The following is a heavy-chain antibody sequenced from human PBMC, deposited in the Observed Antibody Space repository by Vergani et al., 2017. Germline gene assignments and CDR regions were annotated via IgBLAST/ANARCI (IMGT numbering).Heavy chain of an antibody. Sequence: EVQLVESGGGLVQPGRSLRLSCAASGFTFDDYAMHWVRQVPGKGLEWVLGISWNSGSIGYADSVKGRFTISRDNAKNSLYLQMNSLRAEDTALYYCAKDADYYDSSGYYGDWGQGTLVTVSS. D-gene: IGHD3-22*01. CDR2: ISWNSGSI. J-gene: IGHJ4*02. CDR3: AKDADYYDSSGYYGD. V-gene: IGHV3-9*01. CDR1: GFTFDDYA.